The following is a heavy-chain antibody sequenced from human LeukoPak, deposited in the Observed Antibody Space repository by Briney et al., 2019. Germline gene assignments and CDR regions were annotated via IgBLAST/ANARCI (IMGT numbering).Heavy chain of an antibody. J-gene: IGHJ4*02. CDR3: AREKHIRGYSGYEGLRHLNGIFDY. CDR1: GGSISSSSYY. CDR2: INHSGST. Sequence: SETLSLTCTVSGGSISSSSYYWGWIRQPPGEGLEWIGEINHSGSTNYNPSLKSRVTISVDTSKNQFSLKLSSVTAADTAVYYCAREKHIRGYSGYEGLRHLNGIFDYWGQGTLVTVSS. V-gene: IGHV4-39*07. D-gene: IGHD5-12*01.